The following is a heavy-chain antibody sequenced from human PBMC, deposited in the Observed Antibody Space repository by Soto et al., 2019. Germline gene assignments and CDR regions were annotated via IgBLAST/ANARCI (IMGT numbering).Heavy chain of an antibody. CDR1: GGSISSSNW. CDR3: AREWVQLLWFGEGQNWFDP. CDR2: IYHSGST. V-gene: IGHV4-4*02. D-gene: IGHD3-10*01. Sequence: QVQLQESGPGLVKRSGTLSLTCAVSGGSISSSNWWSWVRQPPGKGLEWIGEIYHSGSTNYNPSLKSRVTISVDKSKNQFSLKLSSVTAADTAVYYCAREWVQLLWFGEGQNWFDPWGQGTLVTVSS. J-gene: IGHJ5*02.